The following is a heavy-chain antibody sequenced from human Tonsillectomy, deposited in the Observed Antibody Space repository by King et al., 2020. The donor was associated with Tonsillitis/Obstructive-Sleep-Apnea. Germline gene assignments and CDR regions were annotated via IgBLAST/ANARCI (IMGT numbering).Heavy chain of an antibody. Sequence: QLQESGPGLVKPSETLSLTCTVSGGSISSSSHYWGWIRQPPGKGLEWIGSIYYSGSTYYNPSLKSRVTISVDTSKNQFSLKLSSVTAADTAVYYCARRVAARPHYYYYMDVWGKGTTVTVSS. D-gene: IGHD6-6*01. J-gene: IGHJ6*03. CDR3: ARRVAARPHYYYYMDV. CDR2: IYYSGST. CDR1: GGSISSSSHY. V-gene: IGHV4-39*01.